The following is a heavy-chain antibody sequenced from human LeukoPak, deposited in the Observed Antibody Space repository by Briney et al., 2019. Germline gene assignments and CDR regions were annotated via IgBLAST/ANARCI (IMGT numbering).Heavy chain of an antibody. D-gene: IGHD5-18*01. Sequence: GGSLRLSCAASGFTVSSNYMSWVRQAPGKGLEWVSVIYSGGSTYYADSVRGRFTISRDNSKNTLYLQMNSLRAEDTAVYYCARDQDTAMLDYWGQGTLVTVSS. J-gene: IGHJ4*02. CDR1: GFTVSSNY. V-gene: IGHV3-66*01. CDR3: ARDQDTAMLDY. CDR2: IYSGGST.